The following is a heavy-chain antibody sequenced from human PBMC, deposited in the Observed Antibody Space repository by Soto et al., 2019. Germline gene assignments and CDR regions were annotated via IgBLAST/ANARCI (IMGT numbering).Heavy chain of an antibody. J-gene: IGHJ4*02. D-gene: IGHD6-13*01. Sequence: PGGSLRLSCAASGFTFSSYGMRWVGQAPGKGLEWVAVIWYDGSNKYYADSVKGRFTISRDNSKNTLYLQMNSLRAEDTAVYYCARDYSSSWSPFDYWGQGTLVTVSS. CDR1: GFTFSSYG. CDR2: IWYDGSNK. CDR3: ARDYSSSWSPFDY. V-gene: IGHV3-33*01.